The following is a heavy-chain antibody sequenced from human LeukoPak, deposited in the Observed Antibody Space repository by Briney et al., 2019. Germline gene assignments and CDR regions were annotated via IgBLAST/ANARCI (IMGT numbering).Heavy chain of an antibody. CDR3: ARSTVGYDFWSGSFDY. Sequence: SETLSLXCTVSGGSISSYYWSWIRQPPGKGLEWIGYIYYSGSTNYNPSLKSRVTISVDTSKNQFSLKLSSVTAADTAVYYCARSTVGYDFWSGSFDYWGQGTLVTVSS. CDR1: GGSISSYY. V-gene: IGHV4-59*01. CDR2: IYYSGST. D-gene: IGHD3-3*01. J-gene: IGHJ4*02.